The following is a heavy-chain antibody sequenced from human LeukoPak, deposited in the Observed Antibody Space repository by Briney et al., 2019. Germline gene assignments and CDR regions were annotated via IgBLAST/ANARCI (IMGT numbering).Heavy chain of an antibody. CDR1: GGTFSSYA. D-gene: IGHD3-3*01. J-gene: IGHJ6*03. Sequence: ASVKVSCKASGGTFSSYAISWVRQAPGQGLEWMGRIIPILGIANYAQKFQGRVTITADKSTSTAYMELSSLRSEDTAVYYCARCFWSGSYYYYYMDVWGKGTTVTVSS. CDR2: IIPILGIA. V-gene: IGHV1-69*04. CDR3: ARCFWSGSYYYYYMDV.